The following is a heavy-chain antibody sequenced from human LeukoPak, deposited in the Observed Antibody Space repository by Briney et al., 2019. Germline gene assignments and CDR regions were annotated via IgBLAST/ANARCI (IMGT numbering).Heavy chain of an antibody. V-gene: IGHV3-7*05. CDR1: GFTFSIYW. J-gene: IGHJ6*02. CDR2: INQDGSEK. D-gene: IGHD6-6*01. CDR3: VRDGPGGIKARKRYYGMDV. Sequence: GGSLRLSCAASGFTFSIYWMSWVRQAPGKGLEWVASINQDGSEKYYVDSVKGRCTISRDNAKTSLYLQMSSLRAEDAAAYYCVRDGPGGIKARKRYYGMDVWGQGTTVSVSS.